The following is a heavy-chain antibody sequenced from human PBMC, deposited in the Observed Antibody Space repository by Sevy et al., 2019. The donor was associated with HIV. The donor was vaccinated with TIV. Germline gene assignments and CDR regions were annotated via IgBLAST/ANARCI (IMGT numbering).Heavy chain of an antibody. CDR2: IYYSGST. CDR3: ARDSGGGSSTSMWEFDP. J-gene: IGHJ5*02. V-gene: IGHV4-59*01. D-gene: IGHD2-2*01. CDR1: GGSISSYY. Sequence: SETLSLTCTVSGGSISSYYWSWIRQPPGKGLEWIGYIYYSGSTNYNPSLKSRVTISVDTSKNQFSLKLSSVTAADTAVYYCARDSGGGSSTSMWEFDPWGQGTLVTVSS.